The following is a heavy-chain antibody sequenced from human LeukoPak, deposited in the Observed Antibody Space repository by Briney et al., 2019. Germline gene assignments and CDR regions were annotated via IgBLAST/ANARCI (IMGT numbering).Heavy chain of an antibody. D-gene: IGHD2-2*01. Sequence: GASVKVSCKASGYTFTGYYMHWVRQAPGQGLEWMGWINPNSGGTNYAQKLQGRVTMTTDTSTSTAYMELRSLRSDDTAVYYCARDGGFGCSSTSCYFDYWGQGTLVTVSS. V-gene: IGHV1-2*02. J-gene: IGHJ4*02. CDR3: ARDGGFGCSSTSCYFDY. CDR2: INPNSGGT. CDR1: GYTFTGYY.